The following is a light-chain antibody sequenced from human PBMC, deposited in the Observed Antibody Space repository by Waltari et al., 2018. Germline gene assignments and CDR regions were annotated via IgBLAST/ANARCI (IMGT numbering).Light chain of an antibody. V-gene: IGKV3-15*01. CDR3: QQYNDWPPRDS. J-gene: IGKJ2*03. CDR2: GAS. Sequence: EIVMTQSPATLSVSPGERVTLSCRASQSISTNLAWYQQKPGQSPRRLIYGASTRATGIPGRFSGSGSGTEFTLTISGLQSEDFALYYCQQYNDWPPRDSFGQGTKLEMK. CDR1: QSISTN.